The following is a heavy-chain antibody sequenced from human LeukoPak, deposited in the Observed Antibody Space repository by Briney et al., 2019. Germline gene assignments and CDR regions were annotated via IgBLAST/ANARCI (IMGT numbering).Heavy chain of an antibody. V-gene: IGHV4-34*01. CDR2: INHSGST. CDR1: GGSFSGYY. CDR3: ARGLNSRGLI. J-gene: IGHJ4*02. Sequence: PSETLSLTCAVYGGSFSGYYWSWIRQPPGKGLEWIGEINHSGSTNYNPSLKSRVTISVDTSEIQFSLKLSSVTAADTAVYYCARGLNSRGLIWGQGTLVTVSS. D-gene: IGHD6-19*01.